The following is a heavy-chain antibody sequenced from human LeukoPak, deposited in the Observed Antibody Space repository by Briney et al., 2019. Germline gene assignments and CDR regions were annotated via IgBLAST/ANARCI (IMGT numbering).Heavy chain of an antibody. J-gene: IGHJ4*02. CDR1: GYSFTSYW. Sequence: GASLQISCKGSGYSFTSYWIGWVRQLPGKGLEWMGIIYPGDSDIRYSPSFQGQVTISADKSISTAYLQWSSLKASGTAMYYCARQFGGNSEFDYWGQGTLVTVSS. V-gene: IGHV5-51*01. CDR2: IYPGDSDI. D-gene: IGHD4-23*01. CDR3: ARQFGGNSEFDY.